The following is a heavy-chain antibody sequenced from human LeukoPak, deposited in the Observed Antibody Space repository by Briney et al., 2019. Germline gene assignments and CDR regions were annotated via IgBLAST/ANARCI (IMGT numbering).Heavy chain of an antibody. V-gene: IGHV4-34*01. J-gene: IGHJ4*02. CDR2: TNHSGST. D-gene: IGHD3-10*01. CDR3: ARLSITMVRGVDY. CDR1: GGSFSGYY. Sequence: PSETLSLTCAVYGGSFSGYYWSWIRQPPGKGLEWIGETNHSGSTNYNPSLKSRVTISVDTSKNQFSLKLSSVTAADTAVYYCARLSITMVRGVDYWGQGTLVTVSS.